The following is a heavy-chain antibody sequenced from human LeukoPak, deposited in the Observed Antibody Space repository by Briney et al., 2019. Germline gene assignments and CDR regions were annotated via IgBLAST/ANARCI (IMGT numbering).Heavy chain of an antibody. V-gene: IGHV3-74*03. CDR1: GFTFSSHW. J-gene: IGHJ4*02. CDR3: AREHRGAGATVDY. Sequence: GGSLRLSCAASGFTFSSHWMHWVRQTPGKGLVWVSRIESNGNTKMYADSVRGRFTISRDNAKNTLYLQMNSLRAEDTAVYYCAREHRGAGATVDYWGQGTLVTVSS. CDR2: IESNGNTK. D-gene: IGHD1-26*01.